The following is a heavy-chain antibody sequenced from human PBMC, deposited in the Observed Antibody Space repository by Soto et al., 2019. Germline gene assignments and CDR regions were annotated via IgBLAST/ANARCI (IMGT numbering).Heavy chain of an antibody. CDR3: ARIDFWSGMDV. CDR1: GFTFSNYW. J-gene: IGHJ6*02. V-gene: IGHV3-74*01. Sequence: EVQLVESGGGLLQPVGSLRLSVAASGFTFSNYWMNWVRQAPGKGLVWVSRINSDGSTTNYEDSVKGRFTISRDNAKNTLHLEMNGLRADDTAVYYCARIDFWSGMDVWGQGTTVTVAS. D-gene: IGHD3-3*01. CDR2: INSDGSTT.